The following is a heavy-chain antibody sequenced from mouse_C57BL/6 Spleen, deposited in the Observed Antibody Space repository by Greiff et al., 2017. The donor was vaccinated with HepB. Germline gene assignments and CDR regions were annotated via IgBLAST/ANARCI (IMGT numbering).Heavy chain of an antibody. CDR1: GYTFTSYW. V-gene: IGHV1-5*01. CDR2: IYPGNSDT. Sequence: DVQLQESGTVLARPGASVKMSCKTSGYTFTSYWMHWVKQRPGQGLEWIGAIYPGNSDTSYNQKFKGKAKLTAVTSASTAYMELSSLTNEDSAVYYCTRASFAYWYFDVWGTGTTVTVSS. J-gene: IGHJ1*03. CDR3: TRASFAYWYFDV.